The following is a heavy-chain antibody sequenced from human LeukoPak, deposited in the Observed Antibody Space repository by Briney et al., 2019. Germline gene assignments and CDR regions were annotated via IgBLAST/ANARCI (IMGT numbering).Heavy chain of an antibody. J-gene: IGHJ6*02. CDR2: ISSDGSDK. Sequence: GGSLRLSCAASGFTFSSYGIHWVRQAPGKGLEWVAVISSDGSDKYYADFVKGRFTISRDNSKNTLYLQMNSLRAEDTAVYYCAKDANYYISMSGLDVWGQGTTVTVSS. CDR1: GFTFSSYG. V-gene: IGHV3-30*18. CDR3: AKDANYYISMSGLDV. D-gene: IGHD3-22*01.